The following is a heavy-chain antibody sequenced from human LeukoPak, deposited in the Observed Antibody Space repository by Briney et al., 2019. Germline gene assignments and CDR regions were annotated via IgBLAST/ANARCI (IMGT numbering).Heavy chain of an antibody. V-gene: IGHV3-7*03. CDR1: GFTFSNYW. J-gene: IGHJ5*02. CDR2: IKEDGSAK. CDR3: AKEAGDWFDP. Sequence: GGSLRLSCAASGFTFSNYWMTWVRQAPEKGLEWVANIKEDGSAKYYVDSVKGRFTISRDNAKNSLYLQMNSLRAEDMALYYCAKEAGDWFDPWGQGTLVTVSS.